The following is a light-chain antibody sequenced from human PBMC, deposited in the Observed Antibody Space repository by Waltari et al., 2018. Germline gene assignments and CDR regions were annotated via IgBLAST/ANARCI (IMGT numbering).Light chain of an antibody. CDR2: GAS. V-gene: IGKV3-20*01. J-gene: IGKJ2*01. CDR1: QSVSSSY. Sequence: EIVLTQSPATLSLSPGDRATLSCRASQSVSSSYLVWYQQKAGQAPRPVIYGASSRSPGFPDRFSGSGSGTDFTLTISRLEPEDFAMYYCQQYDTSPMYTFGQGTKLEIK. CDR3: QQYDTSPMYT.